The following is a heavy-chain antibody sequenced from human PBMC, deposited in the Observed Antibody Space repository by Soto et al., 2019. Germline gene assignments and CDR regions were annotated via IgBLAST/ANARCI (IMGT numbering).Heavy chain of an antibody. V-gene: IGHV3-66*01. J-gene: IGHJ4*02. CDR1: RFTVSSNY. D-gene: IGHD6-13*01. CDR2: IYGAAST. Sequence: EVQLVESGGGLVQPGGSLRLSCAASRFTVSSNYMNCVRQAPGKGLEWVSIIYGAASTYYADSVKGRFTISRDNSKNTLYLQMNSLRAEDTAVYYCARDGPSRSRYYFDYWGQGTLGTVSS. CDR3: ARDGPSRSRYYFDY.